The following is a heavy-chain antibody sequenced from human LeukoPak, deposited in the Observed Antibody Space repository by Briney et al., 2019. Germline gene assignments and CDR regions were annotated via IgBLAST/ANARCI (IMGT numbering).Heavy chain of an antibody. CDR2: SWYDASGQ. D-gene: IGHD3-22*01. V-gene: IGHV3-33*01. CDR3: ARDSLYDDNGYYHYFDY. J-gene: IGHJ4*02. CDR1: GFILSTYG. Sequence: GRSLRLSCAASGFILSTYGMHWVRQAPGKGLEWVAMSWYDASGQHYADSVKGRFTISRDTSKNTLYLQMNSLRAEDTAVYFCARDSLYDDNGYYHYFDYWGQGTLVTVSS.